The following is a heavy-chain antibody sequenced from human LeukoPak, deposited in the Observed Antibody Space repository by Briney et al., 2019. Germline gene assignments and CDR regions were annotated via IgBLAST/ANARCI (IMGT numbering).Heavy chain of an antibody. V-gene: IGHV1-2*02. Sequence: PGASVKVSCKASGYTFTGYYMHWVRQAPGQGLEWMGWINPNSGGTNYAQKFQGRVTMTRDTSISTAYMELSRLRSDDTAVYYCARAMVRISKNWSDPWGQGTLVTVSS. CDR1: GYTFTGYY. CDR3: ARAMVRISKNWSDP. CDR2: INPNSGGT. D-gene: IGHD3-10*01. J-gene: IGHJ5*02.